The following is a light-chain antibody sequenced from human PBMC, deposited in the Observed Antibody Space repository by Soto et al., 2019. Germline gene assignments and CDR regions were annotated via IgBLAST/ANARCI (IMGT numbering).Light chain of an antibody. CDR1: SSNIGSGYD. Sequence: QSVLTQPPSVSGAPGQRVTISCTGSSSNIGSGYDAHWYQHLPGTAPKLLIYGNTNRPSGVPDRFSGSKSGTSASLATTGLQAEDEADYYCQSYDSSLSGFYVFGTGTKVTVL. CDR2: GNT. CDR3: QSYDSSLSGFYV. V-gene: IGLV1-40*01. J-gene: IGLJ1*01.